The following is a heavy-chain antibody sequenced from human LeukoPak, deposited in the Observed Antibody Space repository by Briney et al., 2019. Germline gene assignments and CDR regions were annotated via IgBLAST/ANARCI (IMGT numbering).Heavy chain of an antibody. Sequence: GGSLRLSCAASGFTFSSYWMSWVRQAPGKGLEWVANIKQDGSEKYYVDSVKGRFTISRDNAKNSLYLQMNSLRAEDTAVYYCARIYGSGSKPYYHGMDVWGQGTTVTVSS. V-gene: IGHV3-7*01. CDR3: ARIYGSGSKPYYHGMDV. CDR2: IKQDGSEK. J-gene: IGHJ6*02. D-gene: IGHD3-10*01. CDR1: GFTFSSYW.